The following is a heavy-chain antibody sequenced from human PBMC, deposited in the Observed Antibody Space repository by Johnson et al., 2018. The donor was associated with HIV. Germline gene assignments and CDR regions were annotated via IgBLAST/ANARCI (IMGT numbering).Heavy chain of an antibody. CDR1: GFTFRSYA. CDR2: ITYDGRNK. V-gene: IGHV3-30*04. D-gene: IGHD6-19*01. Sequence: QVQLVESGGGVMQPGKSLRLSCEASGFTFRSYAMHWVRQAPGKGLEWVAVITYDGRNKHYADSVKGRFIIFRDNSKNLTNLQMNGLSDEDTADYYCVRDQGSGWPTNAFDIWGRGTRVTVSS. J-gene: IGHJ3*02. CDR3: VRDQGSGWPTNAFDI.